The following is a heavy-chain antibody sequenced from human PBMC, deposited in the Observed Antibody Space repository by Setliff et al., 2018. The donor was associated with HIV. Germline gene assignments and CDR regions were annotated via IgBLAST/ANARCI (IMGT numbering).Heavy chain of an antibody. CDR3: ARDSEHPTGYFAS. D-gene: IGHD1-1*01. Sequence: PSETLSLTCTVSDDSITTHYWSWIRQPPGKGLEWIGYIYSGGSSNYNPSLKSQSSVSMDMSRKQFSLKLTSVTAADTAIYYCARDSEHPTGYFASWGRGILVTVSS. J-gene: IGHJ4*02. CDR2: IYSGGSS. V-gene: IGHV4-59*11. CDR1: DDSITTHY.